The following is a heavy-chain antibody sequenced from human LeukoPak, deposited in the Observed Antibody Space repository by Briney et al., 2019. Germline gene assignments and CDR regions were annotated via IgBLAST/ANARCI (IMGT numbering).Heavy chain of an antibody. J-gene: IGHJ5*02. V-gene: IGHV4-59*01. CDR2: IYYGGST. CDR3: ARDTNWFDP. Sequence: PSETLSLTCTVSGGSISSYYWSWIRQPPGKGLEWIGYIYYGGSTNYNPSLKSRVTISVDTSKNQFSLKLSSVTAADTAVYYCARDTNWFDPWGQGTLVTVSP. CDR1: GGSISSYY.